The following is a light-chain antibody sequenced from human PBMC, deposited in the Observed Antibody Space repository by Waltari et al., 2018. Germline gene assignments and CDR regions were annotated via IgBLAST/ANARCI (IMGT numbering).Light chain of an antibody. J-gene: IGLJ3*02. CDR1: GSTIGAGFD. CDR2: GKD. CDR3: QSYDSSLTGSWV. V-gene: IGLV1-40*01. Sequence: QSVLTQPPSVSGAPGQRVTISCTGSGSTIGAGFDVHWYQQLPGTAPKLLVYGKDSRPSGVPERFSASKSGASASLAITGLQAEDEADYYCQSYDSSLTGSWVFGGGTKLTIL.